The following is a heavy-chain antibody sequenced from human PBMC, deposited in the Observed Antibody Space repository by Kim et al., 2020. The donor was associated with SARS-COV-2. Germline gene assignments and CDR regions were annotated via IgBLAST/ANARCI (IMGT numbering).Heavy chain of an antibody. V-gene: IGHV3-30*04. CDR1: GFTFSSYA. CDR3: ARDSTSFCGKGGFDY. Sequence: GGSLRLSCAASGFTFSSYAMHWVRQAPGKGLEWVAVISYDGSNKYYADSVKGRFTISRDNSKNTLYLQMNSLRAEDTAVYYCARDSTSFCGKGGFDYWGQGTLVTVSS. J-gene: IGHJ4*02. CDR2: ISYDGSNK. D-gene: IGHD2-15*01.